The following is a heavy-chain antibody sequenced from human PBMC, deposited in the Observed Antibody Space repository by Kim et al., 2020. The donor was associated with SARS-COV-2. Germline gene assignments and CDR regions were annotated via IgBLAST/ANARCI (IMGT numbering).Heavy chain of an antibody. D-gene: IGHD3-22*01. CDR2: INHSGST. CDR1: GGSFSGYY. Sequence: SETLSLTCAVYGGSFSGYYWSWIRQPPGKGLEWIGEINHSGSTNYNPSLKSRVTISVDTSKNQFSLKLSSVTAADTAVYYCARSKYYYDSSGYHWGQGTLVTVSS. CDR3: ARSKYYYDSSGYH. J-gene: IGHJ5*02. V-gene: IGHV4-34*01.